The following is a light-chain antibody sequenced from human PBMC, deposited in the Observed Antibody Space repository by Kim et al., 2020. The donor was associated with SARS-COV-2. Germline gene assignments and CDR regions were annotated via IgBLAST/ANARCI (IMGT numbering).Light chain of an antibody. CDR2: DAT. J-gene: IGKJ1*01. Sequence: PGERATLSCRASQTINNRLVGYQQKHGQAPRLLIYDATTRATGVPARFIGSGSETDFTLTISSLQSEDVAVYYCQQSNDWPPLTFGQGTKVDIK. V-gene: IGKV3-15*01. CDR1: QTINNR. CDR3: QQSNDWPPLT.